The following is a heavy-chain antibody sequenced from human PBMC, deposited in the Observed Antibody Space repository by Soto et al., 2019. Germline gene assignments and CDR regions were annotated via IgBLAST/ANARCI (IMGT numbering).Heavy chain of an antibody. CDR2: ISSSSSTI. J-gene: IGHJ4*02. Sequence: EVQLVESGGGLVQPGGSLRLSCAASGFTFSSYSMNWVRQAPGKGLEWVSYISSSSSTIYYADSVKGRFTISRDNAKNSLYLQMNSLRDEDTAVYYCAREGMATRRAEFDYWGQGTLVTVSS. CDR1: GFTFSSYS. CDR3: AREGMATRRAEFDY. V-gene: IGHV3-48*02. D-gene: IGHD5-12*01.